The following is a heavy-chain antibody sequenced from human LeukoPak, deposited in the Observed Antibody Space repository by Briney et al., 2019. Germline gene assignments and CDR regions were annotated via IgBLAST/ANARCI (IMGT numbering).Heavy chain of an antibody. CDR3: ARECRRYYDFWSSGGNAFDI. D-gene: IGHD3-3*01. V-gene: IGHV1-18*01. Sequence: EASVKVSCKASGYTFTSYSLSWVRQARGQGLEWMGWISTYNGNTNYAQKLQGRVTMTTDTATSTAYMELRSLRSDDTAVYYCARECRRYYDFWSSGGNAFDIWGQGTMVTVSS. J-gene: IGHJ3*02. CDR1: GYTFTSYS. CDR2: ISTYNGNT.